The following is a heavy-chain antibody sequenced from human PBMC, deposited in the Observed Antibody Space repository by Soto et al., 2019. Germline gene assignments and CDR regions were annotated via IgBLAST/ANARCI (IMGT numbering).Heavy chain of an antibody. Sequence: QVQLVQSGAEVKKPGSSVNVSCKASGGTFSRYTLTWVRQAPGQGLEWMGRIIPIVDIPNYAQNFQGRVTITADKSTSTAYMELSSLTSDDTAVYYCASHFTGVLVLGTSPPGGDNYGWDVWGQGTTDSVS. CDR3: ASHFTGVLVLGTSPPGGDNYGWDV. CDR2: IIPIVDIP. CDR1: GGTFSRYT. D-gene: IGHD2-15*01. V-gene: IGHV1-69*02. J-gene: IGHJ6*02.